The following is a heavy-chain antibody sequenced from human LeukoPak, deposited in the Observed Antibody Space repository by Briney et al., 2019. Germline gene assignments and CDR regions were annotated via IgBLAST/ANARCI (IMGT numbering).Heavy chain of an antibody. CDR1: GGSFSGYY. CDR2: IYYSGST. CDR3: ASYQRENVDYFDY. Sequence: SETLSLTCAVYGGSFSGYYWSWIRQPPGKGLEWVGYIYYSGSTNYNPSLKSRVTISVDTSKNQFSLKLTSVTAADTAVYYCASYQRENVDYFDYWGQGTLVTVSS. V-gene: IGHV4-59*01. J-gene: IGHJ4*02. D-gene: IGHD1-1*01.